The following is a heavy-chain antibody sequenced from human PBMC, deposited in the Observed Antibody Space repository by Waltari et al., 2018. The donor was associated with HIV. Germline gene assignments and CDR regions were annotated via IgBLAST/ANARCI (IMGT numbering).Heavy chain of an antibody. Sequence: QLQLQQSGTGLVKPSAPPSLPCTVPGGSVLNSHYYWDFIRQSPGKGLEWIGNIYYTGTTFYNPSLKSRVTMSADLSKNQFSLRLRSVTAADTAIYYCARRPRMAGFYLYYGMDVWGQGTTVTVSS. CDR3: ARRPRMAGFYLYYGMDV. D-gene: IGHD2-8*01. CDR2: IYYTGTT. J-gene: IGHJ6*02. CDR1: GGSVLNSHYY. V-gene: IGHV4-39*01.